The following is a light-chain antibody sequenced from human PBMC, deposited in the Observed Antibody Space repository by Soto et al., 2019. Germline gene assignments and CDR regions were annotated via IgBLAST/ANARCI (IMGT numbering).Light chain of an antibody. V-gene: IGLV2-14*01. J-gene: IGLJ2*01. CDR2: DVS. CDR3: SSHTNSNTNVV. Sequence: QSVLPQPASVSGAPIQSITISCTGTTSDVDYSSVSWYQQHPGKAPKLMIYDVSNRPSGVSNRFSGSKSGNTASLTISGLQAEDEAEYYCSSHTNSNTNVVFGGGTQLTVL. CDR1: TSDVDYSS.